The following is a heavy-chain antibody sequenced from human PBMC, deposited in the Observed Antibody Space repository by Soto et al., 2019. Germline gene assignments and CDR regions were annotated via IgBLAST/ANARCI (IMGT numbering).Heavy chain of an antibody. J-gene: IGHJ4*02. CDR3: ARRDPGRATLLY. CDR2: IYYSGNT. V-gene: IGHV4-39*01. CDR1: GDSISSSSYY. Sequence: PSETLSLTCTVFGDSISSSSYYWSWIRQPPGKGLEWIGSIYYSGNTYYNPSLRSRVTISVDTSKNQFSLKLTSVTAADTAIYYFARRDPGRATLLYWGQGTQVTVSS. D-gene: IGHD6-13*01.